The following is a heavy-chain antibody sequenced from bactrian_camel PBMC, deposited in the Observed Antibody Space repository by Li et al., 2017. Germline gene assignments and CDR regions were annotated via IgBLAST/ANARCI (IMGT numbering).Heavy chain of an antibody. V-gene: IGHV3S40*01. CDR1: GFTFSSAD. D-gene: IGHD7*01. CDR3: AKGWRALIS. Sequence: DVQLVESGGGSVQSGGSLRLSCVASGFTFSSADMTWVRQAPGKGVEWVSSINSGGWRTVYSDSVKGRFTISRDNAKNMLYLQLNSLKSEDAATYYCAKGWRALISGGQGTQVTVS. J-gene: IGHJ6*01. CDR2: INSGGWRT.